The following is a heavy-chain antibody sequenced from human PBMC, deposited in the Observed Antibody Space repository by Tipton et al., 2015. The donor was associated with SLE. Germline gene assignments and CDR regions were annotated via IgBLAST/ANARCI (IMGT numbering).Heavy chain of an antibody. Sequence: TLSLTCAVSGGSFSGYYWSWIRQPPGKGLEWIGYIHHSGSTNYNPSLQSRVTISRDPSKNQFSLKLISATAADTAVYYCARVPAVYYYYMDVWGKGTTVTVSS. J-gene: IGHJ6*03. CDR1: GGSFSGYY. V-gene: IGHV4-59*01. D-gene: IGHD2-2*01. CDR3: ARVPAVYYYYMDV. CDR2: IHHSGST.